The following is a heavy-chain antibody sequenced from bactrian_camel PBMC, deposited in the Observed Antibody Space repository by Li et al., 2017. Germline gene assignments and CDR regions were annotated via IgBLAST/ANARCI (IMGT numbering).Heavy chain of an antibody. CDR2: MFTGTGAR. D-gene: IGHD6*01. CDR1: GDIESSNC. Sequence: HVQLVESGGGSVQAGGSLKLSCAASGDIESSNCWGWFRQAPGKEREGVAVMFTGTGARLYSDSVKGRFTVSRDNANNTLYLQMNSLKPEDTGTYYCATGSAPCTVVAGPPAALVTGARGPRSPSP. V-gene: IGHV3S54*01. J-gene: IGHJ6*01. CDR3: ATGSAPCTVVAGPPAALVT.